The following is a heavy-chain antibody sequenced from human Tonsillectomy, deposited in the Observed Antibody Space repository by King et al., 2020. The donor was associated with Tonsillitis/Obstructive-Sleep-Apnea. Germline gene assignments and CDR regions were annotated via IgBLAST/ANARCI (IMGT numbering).Heavy chain of an antibody. Sequence: VQLVESGAEVKKPGASVKVSCKASGYTFTGYYMHWVRQAPGQGLEWMGWINPNSGGTNYAQKFQGRVTMTRDTSISTAYMELSRLRSDDTAVYYCASEAWDTVVTPFGDYWGQGTLVTVSS. D-gene: IGHD4-23*01. CDR3: ASEAWDTVVTPFGDY. J-gene: IGHJ4*02. CDR2: INPNSGGT. V-gene: IGHV1-2*02. CDR1: GYTFTGYY.